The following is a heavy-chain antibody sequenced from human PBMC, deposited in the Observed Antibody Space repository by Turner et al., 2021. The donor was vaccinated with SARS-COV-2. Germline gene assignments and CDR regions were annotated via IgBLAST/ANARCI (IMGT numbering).Heavy chain of an antibody. V-gene: IGHV1-24*01. CDR3: ATCRDGYNWGAFHI. CDR1: GYTRTELS. CDR2: FDPEDGET. D-gene: IGHD5-12*01. Sequence: QVQLVQSGAEVKKPGASVTVSFKVSGYTRTELSMHWVRQAPGKGLEWMGGFDPEDGETIYAQKFQGRVTMTEDTSADTAYMELSSPRSEDTAVYYGATCRDGYNWGAFHIWGQGTMVTVSS. J-gene: IGHJ3*02.